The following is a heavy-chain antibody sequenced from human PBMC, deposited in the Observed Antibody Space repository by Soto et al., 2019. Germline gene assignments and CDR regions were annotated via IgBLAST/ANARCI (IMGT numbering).Heavy chain of an antibody. CDR2: IYDNGIT. V-gene: IGHV4-59*12. Sequence: QVVLQESGPGLVKPSETLSLTCSVSGRSITSYYWSWVRQPPGKGLEWIGYIYDNGITSQNPSLKSRVTMSADTSQNQCSLKLTSVTGSDTAVYYCARTYDSNGYANEFDSWVQGILVTVTS. CDR3: ARTYDSNGYANEFDS. J-gene: IGHJ4*02. D-gene: IGHD3-22*01. CDR1: GRSITSYY.